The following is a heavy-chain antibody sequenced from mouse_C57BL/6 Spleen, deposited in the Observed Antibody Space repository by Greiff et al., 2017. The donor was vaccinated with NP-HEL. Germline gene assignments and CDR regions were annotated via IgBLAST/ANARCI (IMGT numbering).Heavy chain of an antibody. V-gene: IGHV1-56*01. CDR3: ARARITTVGARDYYAMDY. Sequence: VQLQQSGPELVRPGASVKISCKAPGYTFTSHWMQWVRQRPGQGLEWIGEIFPGSGSTYYNEKFKGKATLTVDTSSSTAYMQLSSLTSEDSAVYFCARARITTVGARDYYAMDYWGQRTSVTVSS. J-gene: IGHJ4*01. CDR2: IFPGSGST. CDR1: GYTFTSHW. D-gene: IGHD1-1*01.